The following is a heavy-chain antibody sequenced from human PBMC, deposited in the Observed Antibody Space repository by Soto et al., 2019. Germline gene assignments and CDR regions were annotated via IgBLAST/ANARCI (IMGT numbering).Heavy chain of an antibody. CDR3: ARASWDRVRGVKEVDY. CDR2: INPSTGTT. Sequence: QVQLVQSGAEVKKPGASVKVSCKASGYTFTNDYMHWVRQAPGQGLEWMGIINPSTGTTSYAPKFQGGVTMPRETSTSTVDMELSTLRSDDTAVYYCARASWDRVRGVKEVDYWGQGTLVTVPS. J-gene: IGHJ4*02. CDR1: GYTFTNDY. D-gene: IGHD3-10*01. V-gene: IGHV1-46*01.